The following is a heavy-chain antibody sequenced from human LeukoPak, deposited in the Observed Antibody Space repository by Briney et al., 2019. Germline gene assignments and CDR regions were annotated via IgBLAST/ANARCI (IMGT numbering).Heavy chain of an antibody. Sequence: PGGSLRLSCAASGFTFSRYWMSWVRQAPGKGLEWVANIKEDGSEKYYVDSVKGRFTISRDNAKNSLYLQMNSLRAEDTAVYYCAGDKGTSYLSSFDYWGQGTLVTVSS. CDR1: GFTFSRYW. V-gene: IGHV3-7*01. J-gene: IGHJ4*02. CDR3: AGDKGTSYLSSFDY. CDR2: IKEDGSEK. D-gene: IGHD6-6*01.